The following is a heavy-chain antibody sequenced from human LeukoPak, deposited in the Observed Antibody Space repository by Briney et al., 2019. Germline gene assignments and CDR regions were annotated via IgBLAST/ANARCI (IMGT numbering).Heavy chain of an antibody. V-gene: IGHV3-21*01. CDR3: ARDPSSDRFQFFDL. J-gene: IGHJ4*02. Sequence: GRSLRLSCTASGFTFSSYGMTWVRQAPGKGLEWVSYITRSSSHIYYADSVKRRFTISRDNAENSLFLQMDSLTAEDTAVYYCARDPSSDRFQFFDLWGQGVLVTVSS. D-gene: IGHD6-19*01. CDR2: ITRSSSHI. CDR1: GFTFSSYG.